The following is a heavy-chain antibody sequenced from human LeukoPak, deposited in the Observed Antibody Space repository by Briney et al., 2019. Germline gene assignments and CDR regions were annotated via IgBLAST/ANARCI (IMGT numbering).Heavy chain of an antibody. D-gene: IGHD6-19*01. Sequence: PSETLSLTCAVSGYSISSGYYWGWIRQPPGKGLEWIGSIYHSGSTYYNPSLKSRVTISVDTSKNQFSLKLSSVTAADTAVYYCACSSGPSSPVDYWSQGTLVTVSS. CDR2: IYHSGST. J-gene: IGHJ4*02. CDR1: GYSISSGYY. V-gene: IGHV4-38-2*01. CDR3: ACSSGPSSPVDY.